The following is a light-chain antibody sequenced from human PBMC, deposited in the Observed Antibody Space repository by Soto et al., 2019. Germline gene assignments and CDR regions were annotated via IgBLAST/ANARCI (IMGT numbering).Light chain of an antibody. CDR2: GVS. J-gene: IGLJ3*02. CDR1: NSDVGGYNY. CDR3: CSYVDTDTWV. Sequence: QSVLTQPRSVSGSPGQSVTISCTGTNSDVGGYNYVSWYQQYPGKAPKLMISGVSERPSAVPDRFSGAKSGNTASLTISGLQAEDEADYYCCSYVDTDTWVFGGGTKL. V-gene: IGLV2-11*01.